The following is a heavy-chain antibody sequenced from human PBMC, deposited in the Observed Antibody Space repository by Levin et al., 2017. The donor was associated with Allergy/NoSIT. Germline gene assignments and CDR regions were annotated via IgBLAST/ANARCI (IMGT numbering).Heavy chain of an antibody. J-gene: IGHJ4*02. CDR2: FYYSGST. CDR1: GVSIRSKSYY. V-gene: IGHV4-39*02. CDR3: AREGSVSNSGYDY. Sequence: RSSETLSLTCSVSGVSIRSKSYYWGWIRQPPGKGLEWIGGFYYSGSTYYNPSLKIRVTISADASKNEFSLKLSSLTAADTAIYYCAREGSVSNSGYDYWGQGTLVTVS. D-gene: IGHD5-12*01.